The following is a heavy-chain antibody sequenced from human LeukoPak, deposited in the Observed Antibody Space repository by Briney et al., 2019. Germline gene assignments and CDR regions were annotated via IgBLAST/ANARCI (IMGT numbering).Heavy chain of an antibody. V-gene: IGHV5-51*01. CDR1: GYSFTSYW. CDR2: IYAGDSDT. D-gene: IGHD6-19*01. CDR3: AINPAAGTDAFDI. J-gene: IGHJ3*02. Sequence: PGESLKISCKGSGYSFTSYWIGWVRQMPGKGLEWMGIIYAGDSDTRYSPSFQGQVTISADKSISTAYLQWSSLKASDTAMYYCAINPAAGTDAFDIWGQGTMVTVSS.